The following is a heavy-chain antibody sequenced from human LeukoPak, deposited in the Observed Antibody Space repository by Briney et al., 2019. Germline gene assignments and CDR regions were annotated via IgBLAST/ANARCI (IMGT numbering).Heavy chain of an antibody. J-gene: IGHJ4*02. CDR3: AKDQDPHSYGSGSYAPFDY. Sequence: GGSLRLSCVASGFSFTTHAMGWVRQAPGKGLEWVSHISGSGGSTKYSGSVKGRFTISRDNSKNTLYLQIDSLRADDTAVYYCAKDQDPHSYGSGSYAPFDYWGQGTLVTVSS. CDR1: GFSFTTHA. D-gene: IGHD3-10*01. CDR2: ISGSGGST. V-gene: IGHV3-23*01.